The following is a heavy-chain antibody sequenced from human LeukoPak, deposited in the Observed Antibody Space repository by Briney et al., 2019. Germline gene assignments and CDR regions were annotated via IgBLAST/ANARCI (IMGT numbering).Heavy chain of an antibody. V-gene: IGHV3-30*04. CDR3: ARDFTPEWFDIH. CDR1: GLAFSSYS. J-gene: IGHJ4*02. D-gene: IGHD3-3*01. CDR2: ISYDGSDE. Sequence: TGGSLRLSCVASGLAFSSYSMHWVRQAPGKGLEWVGVISYDGSDEYYTDSVKGRFTISRDNSKNTVYLLMNSLRADDTAVYYCARDFTPEWFDIHWGQGTLVTVS.